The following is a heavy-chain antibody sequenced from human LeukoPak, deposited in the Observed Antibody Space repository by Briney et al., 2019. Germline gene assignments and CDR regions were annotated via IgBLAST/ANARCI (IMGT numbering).Heavy chain of an antibody. CDR3: ARRDGAMAIGDMDV. D-gene: IGHD5-24*01. V-gene: IGHV3-30*04. J-gene: IGHJ6*03. CDR2: ISFDETNK. Sequence: GAMRLSCAASGFTFRAYALHWVRQAPGKGLEWVTVISFDETNKYYADSVKGRFTVSRDNSNNVLYLQIHSLTTEDTAVYYCARRDGAMAIGDMDVWGKGTTVTVSS. CDR1: GFTFRAYA.